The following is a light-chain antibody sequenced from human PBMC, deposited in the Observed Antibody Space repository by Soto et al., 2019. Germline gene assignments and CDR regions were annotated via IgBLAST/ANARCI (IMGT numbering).Light chain of an antibody. V-gene: IGLV2-14*01. Sequence: QSVLTQPASVSGSPGQSITISCNGTSSDVGGYNYVSWYQQHPGKAPKLMIYEVSKRPSGVSNRFSGSKSGNTASLTISGLQAEDEVDYYCSSYTSSSTRVFGTGTKLTVL. CDR1: SSDVGGYNY. CDR2: EVS. CDR3: SSYTSSSTRV. J-gene: IGLJ1*01.